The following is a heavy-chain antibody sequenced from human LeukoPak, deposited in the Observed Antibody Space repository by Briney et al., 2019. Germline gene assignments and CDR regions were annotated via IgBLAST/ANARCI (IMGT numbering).Heavy chain of an antibody. CDR1: GFTVSSNY. CDR3: ARDRDSSGYQH. Sequence: PGGSLRLSCAASGFTVSSNYMSWVRQAPGKGLEWVSVIYSGGSTYHADSVKGRFTISRDNSKNTLYLQMNSLRAEDTAVYYCARDRDSSGYQHWGQGTLVTVSS. V-gene: IGHV3-53*01. D-gene: IGHD3-22*01. CDR2: IYSGGST. J-gene: IGHJ4*02.